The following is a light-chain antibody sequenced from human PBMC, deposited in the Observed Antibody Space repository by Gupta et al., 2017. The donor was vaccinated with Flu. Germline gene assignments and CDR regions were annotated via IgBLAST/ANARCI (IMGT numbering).Light chain of an antibody. CDR2: SAS. CDR3: QQHIDSSPFT. J-gene: IGKJ5*01. CDR1: QDEGNSY. Sequence: SLAPGSSSTLSSRADQDEGNSYFAWYQQKPGQSPRLLIYSASSRATGVPDRFSGSGSGTDFTLTISRLEPEDFAVYYCQQHIDSSPFTFGQGTQVDI. V-gene: IGKV3-20*01.